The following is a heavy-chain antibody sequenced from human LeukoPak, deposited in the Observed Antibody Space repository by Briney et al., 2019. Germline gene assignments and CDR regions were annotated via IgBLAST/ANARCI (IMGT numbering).Heavy chain of an antibody. Sequence: GGSLRLSCAASGFTFSDYYMSWIRQAPGKGLEWVSHISSSGYTIYYADSVKGRFTISRDNAQNSLYLQMNSLGAEDTAVYYCARVIAARPKYFYYYYMDVWGKGTTVTVSS. CDR1: GFTFSDYY. J-gene: IGHJ6*03. D-gene: IGHD6-6*01. CDR2: ISSSGYTI. V-gene: IGHV3-11*01. CDR3: ARVIAARPKYFYYYYMDV.